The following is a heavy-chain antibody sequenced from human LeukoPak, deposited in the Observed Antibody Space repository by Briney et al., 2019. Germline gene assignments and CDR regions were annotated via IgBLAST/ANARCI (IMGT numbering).Heavy chain of an antibody. V-gene: IGHV3-30*02. D-gene: IGHD6-6*01. CDR3: AKVAYSTSSDAWFDP. J-gene: IGHJ5*02. Sequence: PGGSLRLSCAASGFTFSSYGIHWVRQAPGKGLEWVAFIRYDGGYKYYADSVKGRFTISRDNSKNTLYLQMNSLRAEDTAVYYCAKVAYSTSSDAWFDPWGQGTLVTVSS. CDR1: GFTFSSYG. CDR2: IRYDGGYK.